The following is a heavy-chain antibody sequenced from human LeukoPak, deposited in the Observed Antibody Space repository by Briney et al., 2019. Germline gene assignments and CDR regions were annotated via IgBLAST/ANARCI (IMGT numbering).Heavy chain of an antibody. V-gene: IGHV3-53*01. CDR1: GVTVSSNY. CDR3: AHPLRAAAVTYFDY. J-gene: IGHJ4*02. D-gene: IGHD6-25*01. CDR2: ISSGGST. Sequence: GGSLRLSCAASGVTVSSNYRSWVRQAPGKGLEWVSVISSGGSTYYADSVKGRFTISRENSKNTLYLQMNRLRADDTAVYYCAHPLRAAAVTYFDYWGQGTLVTVSS.